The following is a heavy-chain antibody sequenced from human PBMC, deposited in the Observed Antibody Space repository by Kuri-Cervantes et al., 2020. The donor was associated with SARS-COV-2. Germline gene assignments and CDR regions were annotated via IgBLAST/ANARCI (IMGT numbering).Heavy chain of an antibody. D-gene: IGHD3-3*01. CDR3: ARSILTIFEAMDV. CDR2: ISSSGSTI. V-gene: IGHV3-11*04. Sequence: GGSLRLSCAASGFTFSDYYMSWIRQAPGKGLEWVSYISSSGSTIYYADSVKGRFTISRDNSKNTLYLQMNSLRAEDTAVYYCARSILTIFEAMDVWGKGTTVTVSS. J-gene: IGHJ6*03. CDR1: GFTFSDYY.